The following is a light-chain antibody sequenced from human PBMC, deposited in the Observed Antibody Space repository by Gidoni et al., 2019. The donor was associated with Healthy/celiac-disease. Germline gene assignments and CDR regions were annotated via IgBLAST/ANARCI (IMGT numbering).Light chain of an antibody. V-gene: IGKV1-33*01. CDR1: QDISNY. J-gene: IGKJ3*01. CDR3: QQYDNLPRLT. Sequence: DIQMTQSPSSLSASVGDRVTITCQAIQDISNYLNWYQQKPGKAPKLLIYDASNLETGVPSRFSGSGSGTDFTFTISSLQPEDIATYYCQQYDNLPRLTFGPGTKVDIK. CDR2: DAS.